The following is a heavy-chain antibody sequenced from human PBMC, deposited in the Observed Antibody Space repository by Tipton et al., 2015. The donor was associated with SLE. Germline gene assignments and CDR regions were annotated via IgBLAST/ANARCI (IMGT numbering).Heavy chain of an antibody. J-gene: IGHJ6*03. D-gene: IGHD2-15*01. Sequence: TLSLTCTVSGGSISSGSYYWSWIRQPAGKGLEWIGRIHTSGSTNYNPSLKSRVTISVDTSKNQFSLKLSSVTAADTAVYYCARMFIGYYMDVWGKGTTVTVSS. CDR3: ARMFIGYYMDV. CDR1: GGSISSGSYY. CDR2: IHTSGST. V-gene: IGHV4-61*02.